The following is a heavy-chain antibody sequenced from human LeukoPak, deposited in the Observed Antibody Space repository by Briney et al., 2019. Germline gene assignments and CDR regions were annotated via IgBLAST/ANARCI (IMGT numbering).Heavy chain of an antibody. CDR1: GSTFSSYE. D-gene: IGHD6-19*01. V-gene: IGHV3-48*03. J-gene: IGHJ4*02. CDR3: ARDLGVAVAEAY. Sequence: GGSLRLSCAASGSTFSSYEMNWVRQAPGKGLEWVSYISSSGSTIYYADSVKGRFTISRDNAKNSLYLQMNSLRAEDTAVYYCARDLGVAVAEAYWGQGTLVTVSS. CDR2: ISSSGSTI.